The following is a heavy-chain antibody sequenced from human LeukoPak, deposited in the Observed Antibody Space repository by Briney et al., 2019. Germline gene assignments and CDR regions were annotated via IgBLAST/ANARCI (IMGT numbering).Heavy chain of an antibody. V-gene: IGHV1-2*02. CDR1: GYTFTGYY. Sequence: ASVKVSCKASGYTFTGYYMHWVRQAPGQGLEWMGWINSNSGGTNYAQKFQGRVTMTRDTSISTAYMELSRLRSDDTAVYYCARDKENYSGSYGGIYYFDYWGQGTLVTVSS. J-gene: IGHJ4*02. D-gene: IGHD1-26*01. CDR2: INSNSGGT. CDR3: ARDKENYSGSYGGIYYFDY.